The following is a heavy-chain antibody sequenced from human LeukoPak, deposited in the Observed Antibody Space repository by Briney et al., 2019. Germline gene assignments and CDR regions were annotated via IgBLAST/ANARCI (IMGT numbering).Heavy chain of an antibody. CDR3: VKGGASILWWQDF. J-gene: IGHJ4*02. CDR1: GFTFSDYA. CDR2: VSSNGENT. V-gene: IGHV3-64D*06. Sequence: GGSLRLSRSASGFTFSDYAMHWVRQAPGKGLEYVSVVSSNGENTDYADSVKGRFTISRDNSKNTVHLQLSSLRTEDTAVYHCVKGGASILWWQDFWGQGTLVTVSS. D-gene: IGHD2-21*01.